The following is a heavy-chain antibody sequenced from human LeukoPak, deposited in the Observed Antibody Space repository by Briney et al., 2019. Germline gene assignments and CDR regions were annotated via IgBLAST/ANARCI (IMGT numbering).Heavy chain of an antibody. D-gene: IGHD2-2*01. V-gene: IGHV4-34*01. CDR3: ARRTVVVPAALDY. Sequence: PSETLSLTCAVYGGSFSGYYWSWIRQPPGKGLEWIGEINHSGSTSYNPSLKSRVAISVDTSKNQFSLKLNSVTAADTAVYYCARRTVVVPAALDYWGQGTLVTVSS. CDR2: INHSGST. CDR1: GGSFSGYY. J-gene: IGHJ4*02.